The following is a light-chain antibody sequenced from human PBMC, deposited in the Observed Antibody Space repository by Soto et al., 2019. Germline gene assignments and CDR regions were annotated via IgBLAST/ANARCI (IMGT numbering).Light chain of an antibody. CDR2: DAS. CDR3: QQYGSAPPIT. Sequence: EIVLTQSPGTLSLSPRERGTLSCRASQSVSSSYLAWYQQKPGQAPRLLIYDASSSATGIPDRFSGSGSGTDFTLTISRLEPEDFAVYYCQQYGSAPPITFGQGTRLEIK. CDR1: QSVSSSY. J-gene: IGKJ5*01. V-gene: IGKV3-20*01.